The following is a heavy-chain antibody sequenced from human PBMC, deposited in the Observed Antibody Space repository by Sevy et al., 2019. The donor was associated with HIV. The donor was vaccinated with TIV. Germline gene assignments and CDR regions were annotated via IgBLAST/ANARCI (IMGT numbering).Heavy chain of an antibody. CDR3: ARDQKGEYSGYDGVGYYGMDV. V-gene: IGHV3-21*01. Sequence: GGSLRLSCAASGFTFSIYSMNWVRQAPGKGLEWVSSISSSITYKYYADSVKGRFTISRDNAKNSLYLQMNSLRAEDTAVYYCARDQKGEYSGYDGVGYYGMDVWGQGITVTVSS. CDR2: ISSSITYK. J-gene: IGHJ6*02. D-gene: IGHD5-12*01. CDR1: GFTFSIYS.